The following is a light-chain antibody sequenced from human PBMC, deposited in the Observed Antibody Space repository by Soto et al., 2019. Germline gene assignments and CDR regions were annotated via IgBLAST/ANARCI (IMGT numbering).Light chain of an antibody. Sequence: EVVMTQSPATLSVSPGERATLSCRASETVATNLAWYQQKPGQAPRLLISGASTRAAGISDRFRGSGSGTEFTLTISSLRSEDSAIYYCQHYGSSPRTFGQGPRWIS. CDR1: ETVATN. CDR3: QHYGSSPRT. J-gene: IGKJ1*01. CDR2: GAS. V-gene: IGKV3-15*01.